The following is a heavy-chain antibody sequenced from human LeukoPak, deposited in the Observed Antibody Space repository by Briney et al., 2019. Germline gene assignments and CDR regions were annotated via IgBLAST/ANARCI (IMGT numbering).Heavy chain of an antibody. CDR3: AREESSSWYVY. Sequence: SETLSLTCTVSGGSISHSYWSWIRRPPGKGLEGIGRLYTSGSTNYNPSLKSRVTISVDTSKNQFSLKLSSVTAADTAVYYCAREESSSWYVYWGQGTLVTVSS. J-gene: IGHJ4*02. V-gene: IGHV4-4*07. D-gene: IGHD6-13*01. CDR2: LYTSGST. CDR1: GGSISHSY.